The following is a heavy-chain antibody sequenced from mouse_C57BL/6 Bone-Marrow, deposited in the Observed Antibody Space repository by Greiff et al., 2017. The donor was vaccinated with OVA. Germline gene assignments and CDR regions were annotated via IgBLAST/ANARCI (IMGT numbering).Heavy chain of an antibody. CDR1: GFTFSSYA. CDR3: TRARDAAWFAY. D-gene: IGHD3-1*01. J-gene: IGHJ3*01. Sequence: EVHLVESGEGLVKPGGSLKLSCAASGFTFSSYAMSWVRQTPEKRLEWVAYISSGGDYIYYADTVKGRFTISRDNARNTLYLQMSSLKSEDTAMYYCTRARDAAWFAYWGQGTLVTVSA. V-gene: IGHV5-9-1*02. CDR2: ISSGGDYI.